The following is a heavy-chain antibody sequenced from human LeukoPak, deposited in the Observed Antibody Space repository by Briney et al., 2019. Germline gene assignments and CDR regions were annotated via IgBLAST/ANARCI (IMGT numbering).Heavy chain of an antibody. D-gene: IGHD2-2*01. CDR1: GGSISSYY. Sequence: SETLSLTCTVSGGSISSYYWSWIRQPAGKGLEWIGRIYTSGSTNYNPSLKSRVTMSVDTSKNQFSLKLSSVTAADTAVYYCAREVLPAARQPRSAFDIWGQGTVVTVSS. CDR3: AREVLPAARQPRSAFDI. V-gene: IGHV4-4*07. CDR2: IYTSGST. J-gene: IGHJ3*02.